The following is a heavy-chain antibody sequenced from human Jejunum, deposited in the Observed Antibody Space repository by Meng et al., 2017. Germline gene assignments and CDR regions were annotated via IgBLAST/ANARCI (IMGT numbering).Heavy chain of an antibody. Sequence: EVQLSGSGGGLVRPGGSLRLSCAASGFSFSDQSMSWVRQAPGKGLEWVSVILDRDGNTYYADSVKGRFTISRDNSRNTLYLQMSSLRVDDTAVYHCANRAWLESWGQGTLVTVSS. J-gene: IGHJ5*01. V-gene: IGHV3-23*01. CDR2: ILDRDGNT. CDR3: ANRAWLES. D-gene: IGHD3-10*01. CDR1: GFSFSDQS.